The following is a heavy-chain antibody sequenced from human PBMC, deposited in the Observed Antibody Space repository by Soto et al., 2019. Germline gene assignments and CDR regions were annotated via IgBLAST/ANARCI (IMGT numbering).Heavy chain of an antibody. J-gene: IGHJ4*02. V-gene: IGHV5-10-1*01. D-gene: IGHD1-26*01. CDR1: GYSFTSYW. Sequence: PGESLKISCKGSGYSFTSYWISWVRQMPGKGLEWMGRIDPSDSYTNYSPSFQGHVTISADKSISTAYLQWSSLKASDTDMYYCARHGVRGSQDPYFDYWGKGTLVTVSS. CDR3: ARHGVRGSQDPYFDY. CDR2: IDPSDSYT.